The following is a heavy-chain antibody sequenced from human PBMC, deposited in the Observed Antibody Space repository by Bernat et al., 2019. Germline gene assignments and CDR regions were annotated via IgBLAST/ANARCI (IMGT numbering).Heavy chain of an antibody. CDR2: ISSDGSTT. V-gene: IGHV3-74*01. Sequence: EVQLVESGGGFVQPGGSLRLSCAASGFTFSNYWMHWVRQAPGKGLVWVSRISSDGSTTSYADSVKGRFTISRDNAKNTLFLQMNSLSAEDTAVYCCAREGSDTPYNWFDAWGQGTLVTVSS. CDR3: AREGSDTPYNWFDA. J-gene: IGHJ5*02. D-gene: IGHD5-18*01. CDR1: GFTFSNYW.